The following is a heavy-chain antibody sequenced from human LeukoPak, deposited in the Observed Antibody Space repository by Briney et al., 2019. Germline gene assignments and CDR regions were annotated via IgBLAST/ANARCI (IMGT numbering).Heavy chain of an antibody. D-gene: IGHD2-15*01. Sequence: GGSLRLSCAASGFTFSSYNMNWVRQAPGKGLEWVSSISTSSSCIYYADSVKGRFTVSRDNARNSLFLQMNSLRAEDTAVYFCARDREEYCSGGSCTNFDYWGQGTLVTVSS. CDR2: ISTSSSCI. CDR1: GFTFSSYN. V-gene: IGHV3-21*01. CDR3: ARDREEYCSGGSCTNFDY. J-gene: IGHJ4*02.